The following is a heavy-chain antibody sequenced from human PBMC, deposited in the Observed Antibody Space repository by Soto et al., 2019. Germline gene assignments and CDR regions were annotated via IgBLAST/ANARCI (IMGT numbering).Heavy chain of an antibody. V-gene: IGHV3-23*01. CDR1: GFKVSGYG. D-gene: IGHD6-13*01. CDR2: ISGSGGST. J-gene: IGHJ6*01. Sequence: SCSASGFKVSGYGRHCVRPAPGKGLELVSAISGSGGSTYYADSVKGRLTISRDNSMNTLYLQMRSLRVEDTAVYYCTKNSRVAAFSVGTDVRGPGTTVTVSS. CDR3: TKNSRVAAFSVGTDV.